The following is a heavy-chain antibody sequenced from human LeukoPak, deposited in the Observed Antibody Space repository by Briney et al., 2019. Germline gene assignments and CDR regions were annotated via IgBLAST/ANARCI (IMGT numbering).Heavy chain of an antibody. J-gene: IGHJ4*02. V-gene: IGHV3-9*01. CDR3: AKDMQSGVAGTTVDY. CDR1: GFTFDDYA. D-gene: IGHD6-19*01. CDR2: ISWNSCSI. Sequence: GRSLRLSCAASGFTFDDYAKHWVRQAPGKGLEGVSGISWNSCSIGYADSVKGRFTISRDNAKHSLYLQMNSLRAEDTALYYCAKDMQSGVAGTTVDYWGQGTLVTVSS.